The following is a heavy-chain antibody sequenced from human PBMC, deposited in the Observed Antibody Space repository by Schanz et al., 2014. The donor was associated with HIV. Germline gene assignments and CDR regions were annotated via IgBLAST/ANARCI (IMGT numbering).Heavy chain of an antibody. Sequence: QVQLVESGGGLVKPGGSLRLSCVASGFNFNSYGMHWVRQAPGKGLEWVAVTSYDGTKKHYADSVKGRFTISRDNSKNSLSLLIKSLRAEDAAVYYCAKDRNYYESKYRGKGNYYYYYGMDVWGQGTTVTVSS. J-gene: IGHJ6*02. CDR2: TSYDGTKK. CDR1: GFNFNSYG. V-gene: IGHV3-30*18. CDR3: AKDRNYYESKYRGKGNYYYYYGMDV. D-gene: IGHD3-22*01.